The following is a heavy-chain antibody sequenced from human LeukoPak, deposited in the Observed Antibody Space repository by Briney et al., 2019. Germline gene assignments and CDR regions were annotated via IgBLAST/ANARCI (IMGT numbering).Heavy chain of an antibody. J-gene: IGHJ4*02. V-gene: IGHV3-7*01. CDR3: ATRGDLSWFGALRH. CDR2: IGQDGRET. Sequence: PGGALRLSCVVSVFTLSKYWMDWVRQAPGKGLEWVAFIGQDGRETNYAGSVKGRFTISRDNAKNSLYLQMNNLRVKDTAVYYCATRGDLSWFGALRHWSQGTVVTVSS. D-gene: IGHD3-16*02. CDR1: VFTLSKYW.